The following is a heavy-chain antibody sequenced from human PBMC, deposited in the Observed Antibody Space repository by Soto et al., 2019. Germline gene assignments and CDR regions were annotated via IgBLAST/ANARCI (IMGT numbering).Heavy chain of an antibody. CDR3: ARDFYPLAYYFDP. V-gene: IGHV1-18*04. Sequence: VQLVQSEAEVKKPGASVKVSCEASGYTFINHGISWLRQAPGQVLEWMGWVSGSNGNTKYAQKFQGRVNMTTETSTSTAHMELRNLRSDDTAVYFCARDFYPLAYYFDPWGQGTLVTVSS. CDR2: VSGSNGNT. J-gene: IGHJ4*02. CDR1: GYTFINHG.